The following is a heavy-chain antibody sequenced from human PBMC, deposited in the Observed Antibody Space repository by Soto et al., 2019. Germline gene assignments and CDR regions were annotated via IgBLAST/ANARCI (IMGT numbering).Heavy chain of an antibody. D-gene: IGHD6-19*01. CDR2: IYYSGST. J-gene: IGHJ2*01. CDR3: ARHGPYSSGWSSYWYFDL. Sequence: SETMSLTCIVSGGSISSISHYWTWIRQPPGKGLEWIGTIYYSGSTYYNPSLKSRVTISVDTSKNQFSLKLNSVTAADTAVYYCARHGPYSSGWSSYWYFDLWGRGTLVTVSS. V-gene: IGHV4-39*01. CDR1: GGSISSISHY.